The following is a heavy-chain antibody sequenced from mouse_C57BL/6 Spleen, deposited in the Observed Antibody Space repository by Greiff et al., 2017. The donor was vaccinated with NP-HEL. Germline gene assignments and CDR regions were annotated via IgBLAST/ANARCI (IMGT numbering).Heavy chain of an antibody. CDR2: IYPGSGNT. CDR3: ARLHGYYNFDY. CDR1: GYTFTDYY. J-gene: IGHJ2*01. D-gene: IGHD2-3*01. V-gene: IGHV1-76*01. Sequence: QVQLKQPGAELVKPGASVKLSCKASGYTFTDYYINWVKQRPGQGLEWIARIYPGSGNTYYNEKFKGKATLTAEKSSSTAYMQLSSLTSEDSAVYFCARLHGYYNFDYWGQGTTLTVSS.